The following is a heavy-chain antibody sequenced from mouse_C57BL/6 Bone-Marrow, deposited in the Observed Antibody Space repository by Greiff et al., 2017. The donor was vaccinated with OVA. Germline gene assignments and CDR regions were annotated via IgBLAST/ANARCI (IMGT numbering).Heavy chain of an antibody. V-gene: IGHV8-12*01. CDR2: IYWDDDK. Sequence: QVTLKESGPGILQSSQTLSLTCSFSGFSLSTSGMGVSWIRQPSGKGLEWLAHIYWDDDKRYNPSLKSRLTISKDTSRNQVFLKITSVDTADTATYYCARSEYYYGSSYYAWFAYWGQGTLVTVSA. CDR1: GFSLSTSGMG. D-gene: IGHD1-1*01. J-gene: IGHJ3*01. CDR3: ARSEYYYGSSYYAWFAY.